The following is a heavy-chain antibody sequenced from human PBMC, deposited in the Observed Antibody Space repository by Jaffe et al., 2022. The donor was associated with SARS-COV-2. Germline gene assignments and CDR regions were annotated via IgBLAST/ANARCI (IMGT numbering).Heavy chain of an antibody. Sequence: QVQLVQSGAEVKKPGASVKVSCKTSGYTFMNYGVSWVRQAPGQGLEWMGWISGYNGNTKYIQKFQGRVTMTTDTSTSTAYMELRSLRSDDTAVYYCARAGGYCGSTSCYSWFDPWGQGTLVTVSS. V-gene: IGHV1-18*01. CDR3: ARAGGYCGSTSCYSWFDP. J-gene: IGHJ5*02. D-gene: IGHD2-2*01. CDR2: ISGYNGNT. CDR1: GYTFMNYG.